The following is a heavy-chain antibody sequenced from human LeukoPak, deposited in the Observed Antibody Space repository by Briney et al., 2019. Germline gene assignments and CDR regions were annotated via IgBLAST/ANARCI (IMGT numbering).Heavy chain of an antibody. CDR2: INHSGST. J-gene: IGHJ4*02. CDR3: ARTGYSYGGDY. Sequence: SETLSLTCAVYGGSFSGYYWSWIRQPPGKGLEWIGEINHSGSTNYNPSLESRVTISVDTSKNQFSLKLSSVTAADTAVYYCARTGYSYGGDYWGQGTLVTVSS. D-gene: IGHD5-18*01. CDR1: GGSFSGYY. V-gene: IGHV4-34*01.